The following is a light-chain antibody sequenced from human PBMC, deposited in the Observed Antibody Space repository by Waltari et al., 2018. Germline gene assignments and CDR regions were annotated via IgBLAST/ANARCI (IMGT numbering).Light chain of an antibody. CDR3: CSYAGSSTVG. V-gene: IGLV2-23*01. J-gene: IGLJ2*01. CDR2: EDS. CDR1: SSDVGSYNL. Sequence: HSALTRPASVSGSPGQSITISCTGTSSDVGSYNLVSWYQQHPDKAPKLMIYEDSKRPSGFSMLFPGSKSGNTASLPISGLQAEDEADYDCCSYAGSSTVGFGGGTKLTVI.